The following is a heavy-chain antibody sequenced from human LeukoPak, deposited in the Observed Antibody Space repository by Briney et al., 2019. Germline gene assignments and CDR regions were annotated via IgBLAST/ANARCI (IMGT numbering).Heavy chain of an antibody. V-gene: IGHV3-30-3*01. CDR1: GFTFRNYA. J-gene: IGHJ4*02. D-gene: IGHD6-19*01. CDR3: ARDLGSGWTTTFDY. CDR2: ISHDESNE. Sequence: GGSLRLSCAASGFTFRNYAMHWVRQTPGKGLEWVTVISHDESNEYYADSVKGRFTISRDNAKNSLYLQMNSLRAEDTAVYYCARDLGSGWTTTFDYWGQGTLVTVSS.